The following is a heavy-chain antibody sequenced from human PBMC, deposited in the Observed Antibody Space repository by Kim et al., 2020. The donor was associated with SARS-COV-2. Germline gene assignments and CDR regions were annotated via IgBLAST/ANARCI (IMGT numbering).Heavy chain of an antibody. D-gene: IGHD3-22*01. CDR2: ISGSGGST. J-gene: IGHJ4*02. CDR1: GFTFSSYA. CDR3: AKSDYFDTRPPDY. V-gene: IGHV3-23*01. Sequence: GGSLRLSCAASGFTFSSYAMSWVRQAPGKGLEWVSAISGSGGSTYYGDSVKGRFTVSRDNSKNTLYLQMNSLRAEDTAIYYCAKSDYFDTRPPDYWGQGTLVTVSS.